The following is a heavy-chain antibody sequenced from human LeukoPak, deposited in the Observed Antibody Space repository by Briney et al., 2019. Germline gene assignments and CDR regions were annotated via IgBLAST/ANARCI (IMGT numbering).Heavy chain of an antibody. J-gene: IGHJ4*02. CDR1: GGSISSYY. D-gene: IGHD5-24*01. Sequence: SETLSLTCTVSGGSISSYYWSWIRQPPGKGPEWIGYIYYSGSTNYNPSLKSRVTISVDTSKNQFSLKLSSVTAADTAVYYCARGRDGYNELDYWGQGTLVTVSS. CDR3: ARGRDGYNELDY. CDR2: IYYSGST. V-gene: IGHV4-59*01.